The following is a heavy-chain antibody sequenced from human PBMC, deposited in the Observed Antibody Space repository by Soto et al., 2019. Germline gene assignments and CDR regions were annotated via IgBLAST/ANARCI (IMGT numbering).Heavy chain of an antibody. CDR1: GGSISSYY. CDR3: ARHAGVLLWFREPTGFDY. Sequence: SETLSLTCTVSGGSISSYYWSWIRQPPGKGLEWIGYIYYSGSTNYNPSLKSRVTISVDTSKNQFSLKLSSVTAADTAVYYCARHAGVLLWFREPTGFDYCGPETLVTLSS. CDR2: IYYSGST. V-gene: IGHV4-59*08. J-gene: IGHJ4*02. D-gene: IGHD3-10*01.